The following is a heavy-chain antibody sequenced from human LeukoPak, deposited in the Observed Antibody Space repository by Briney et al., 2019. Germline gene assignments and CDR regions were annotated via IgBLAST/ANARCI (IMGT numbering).Heavy chain of an antibody. D-gene: IGHD5-18*01. V-gene: IGHV3-53*01. J-gene: IGHJ6*02. Sequence: GGSLRLSCAASGFTVRNNYMSWVRQAPGKGLEWVSVIYSGGSTYYADSVKGRFTISRDNSKNTLSPQMNSLRAEDTAVYYCARGARDSYGYYYYAMDVWGQGTTVTVSS. CDR3: ARGARDSYGYYYYAMDV. CDR2: IYSGGST. CDR1: GFTVRNNY.